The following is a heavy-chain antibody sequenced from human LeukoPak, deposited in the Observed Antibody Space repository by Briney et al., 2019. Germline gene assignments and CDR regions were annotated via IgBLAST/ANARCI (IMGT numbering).Heavy chain of an antibody. D-gene: IGHD6-13*01. CDR2: IYYSGST. CDR3: AVCLDSSSVSVYYYMDV. J-gene: IGHJ6*03. CDR1: GGSISSYY. Sequence: PSETLSLACTVSGGSISSYYRSWIRQPPGKGLEWIGYIYYSGSTNYNPSLKSRVTISVDTSKNQFSLKLSSVTAADTAVYYCAVCLDSSSVSVYYYMDVWGKGTTVTVSS. V-gene: IGHV4-59*01.